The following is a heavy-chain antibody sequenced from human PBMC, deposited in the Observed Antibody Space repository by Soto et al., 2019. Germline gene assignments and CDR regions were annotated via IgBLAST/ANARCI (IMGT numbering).Heavy chain of an antibody. Sequence: ASVKVSCKASGYTFTSYDINWVRQATGQGLEWMGWMNPNSGNTGYAQKFQGRVTMTRNTSISTAYMELSSLRSEDTAVYYCAKYLFPQDTEYYYYGMDVWGQGTTVTVSS. D-gene: IGHD5-18*01. J-gene: IGHJ6*02. CDR2: MNPNSGNT. CDR1: GYTFTSYD. V-gene: IGHV1-8*01. CDR3: AKYLFPQDTEYYYYGMDV.